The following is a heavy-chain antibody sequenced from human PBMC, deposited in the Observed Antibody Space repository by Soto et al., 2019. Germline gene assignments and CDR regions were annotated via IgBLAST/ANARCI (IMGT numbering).Heavy chain of an antibody. V-gene: IGHV4-34*01. CDR1: GGSFSGYY. J-gene: IGHJ6*03. CDR3: ARSGQIFGVVGRGHYYYYMDV. CDR2: INHSGST. D-gene: IGHD3-3*01. Sequence: SETLSLTCAVYGGSFSGYYWSWIRQPPGKGLEWIGEINHSGSTNYNPSLKSRVTISVDTSKNQFSLKLSSVTAADTAVYYCARSGQIFGVVGRGHYYYYMDVWGKGTTVTVSS.